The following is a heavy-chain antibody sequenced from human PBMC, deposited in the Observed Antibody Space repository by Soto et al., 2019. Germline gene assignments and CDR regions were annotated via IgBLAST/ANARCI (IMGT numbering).Heavy chain of an antibody. Sequence: RASVKVSCKASGYTLFTYDISWVRQAPGQGLEWMGWISTYSGDTKYAQKFQGRVTMTTDTSTTTAYLELRSLRSDDTAVYYCARHHGPTTSENWFDPWGQGTLVTVSS. CDR3: ARHHGPTTSENWFDP. D-gene: IGHD5-12*01. J-gene: IGHJ5*02. V-gene: IGHV1-18*01. CDR2: ISTYSGDT. CDR1: GYTLFTYD.